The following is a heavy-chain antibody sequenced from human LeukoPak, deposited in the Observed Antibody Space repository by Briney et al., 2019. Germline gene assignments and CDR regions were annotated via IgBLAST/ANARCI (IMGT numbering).Heavy chain of an antibody. CDR2: IYYSGST. CDR1: GGSISSYY. Sequence: SETLSLTCTVSGGSISSYYWSWIRQPPGKGLEWIGYIYYSGSTNYNPSLKSRVTISVDTSKNQFSLKLSSVTAADTAVYYCARTARTIFGVVIFHRFDYWGQGTLVTVSS. CDR3: ARTARTIFGVVIFHRFDY. D-gene: IGHD3-3*01. V-gene: IGHV4-59*12. J-gene: IGHJ4*02.